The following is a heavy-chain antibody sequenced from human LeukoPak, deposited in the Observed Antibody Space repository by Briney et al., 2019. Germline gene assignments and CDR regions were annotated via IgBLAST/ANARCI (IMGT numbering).Heavy chain of an antibody. CDR3: ARERYCSSTSCYNEIDY. CDR2: INPNSGGT. CDR1: GYTFTGYY. J-gene: IGHJ4*02. V-gene: IGHV1-2*02. Sequence: GASVKVSCKASGYTFTGYYMHWVRQAPGQGLEWMGWINPNSGGTNYAQKFQGRVTMTRDTSISTAYMELSRLRSDDTAVYYCARERYCSSTSCYNEIDYWGQGTLVTASS. D-gene: IGHD2-2*02.